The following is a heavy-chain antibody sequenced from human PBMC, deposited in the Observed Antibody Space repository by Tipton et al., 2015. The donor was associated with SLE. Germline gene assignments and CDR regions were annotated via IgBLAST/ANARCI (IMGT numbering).Heavy chain of an antibody. CDR2: IYYSGST. J-gene: IGHJ4*02. V-gene: IGHV4-39*01. CDR1: GGSISSSSYY. Sequence: TLSLTCTVSGGSISSSSYYWGWIRQPPGKGLEWIGSIYYSGSTYYNPSLKSRVTISVDTSKNQFSLKLSSVTAADTAVYYCARGRDRSGYQIHGFDYWGQGTLVTVSS. D-gene: IGHD3-22*01. CDR3: ARGRDRSGYQIHGFDY.